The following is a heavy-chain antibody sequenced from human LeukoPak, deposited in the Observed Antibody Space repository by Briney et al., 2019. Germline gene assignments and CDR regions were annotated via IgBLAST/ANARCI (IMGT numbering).Heavy chain of an antibody. CDR3: ARAQSSSWVRDAFDI. D-gene: IGHD6-13*01. CDR1: GFTFSSYS. CDR2: ISSSSSYI. V-gene: IGHV3-21*01. Sequence: PGGSLRLSCAASGFTFSSYSMNWVRQAPGKGLEWVSSISSSSSYIYYADSVKGRFTISRDNAKNSLYLQMNSLRAEDTAVYYCARAQSSSWVRDAFDIWGQATMVTVSS. J-gene: IGHJ3*02.